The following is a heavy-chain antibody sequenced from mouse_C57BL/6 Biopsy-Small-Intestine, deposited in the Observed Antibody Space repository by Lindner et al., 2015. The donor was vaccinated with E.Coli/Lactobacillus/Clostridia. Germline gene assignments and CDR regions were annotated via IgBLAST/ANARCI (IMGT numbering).Heavy chain of an antibody. CDR3: IRGERGDFDY. CDR1: GYAFSSYW. CDR2: IYPGDGDT. V-gene: IGHV1-80*01. Sequence: VQLQESGAELVKSGASVKISCKASGYAFSSYWMNWVKQRPGKGPEWIGQIYPGDGDTNYNGKFKGKATLTADKSSSTAYMQLSSLTSEDSAVYFCIRGERGDFDYWGQGTTLTVSS. J-gene: IGHJ2*01.